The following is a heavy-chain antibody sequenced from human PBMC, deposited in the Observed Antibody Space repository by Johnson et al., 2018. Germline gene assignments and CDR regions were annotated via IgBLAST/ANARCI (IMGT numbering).Heavy chain of an antibody. V-gene: IGHV3-43D*03. CDR2: ISWYGVST. J-gene: IGHJ6*03. CDR3: AKVYVPYYYVSGSYSYYYMDV. CDR1: GFTFDDYA. D-gene: IGHD3-10*01. Sequence: VRLGESGGVVVQPGGSLRLSCAASGFTFDDYAMHWVRQAPGKGLEWVSLISWYGVSTYYADSLKGRFIIARDNSKNSLYQQMNSLRAEDTALYYCAKVYVPYYYVSGSYSYYYMDVWGKGTTVTVSS.